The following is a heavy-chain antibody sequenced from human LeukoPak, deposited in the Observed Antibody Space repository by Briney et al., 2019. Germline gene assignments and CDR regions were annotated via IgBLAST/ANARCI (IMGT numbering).Heavy chain of an antibody. V-gene: IGHV3-7*01. CDR1: GFSFSTYW. CDR2: IKEDGSET. CDR3: GRDSFETDIDY. D-gene: IGHD1-14*01. J-gene: IGHJ4*02. Sequence: QPGGSLRLSCAASGFSFSTYWMSWVRQAPGKGLEWVANIKEDGSETYYVDPLRGRFTISRDNVKNSLYLQINSLRVEDTAVYYCGRDSFETDIDYWGQGTLVTVSS.